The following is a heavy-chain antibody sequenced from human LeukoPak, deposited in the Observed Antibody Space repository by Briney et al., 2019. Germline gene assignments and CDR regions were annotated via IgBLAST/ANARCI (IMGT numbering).Heavy chain of an antibody. CDR3: ARGRPADYPSYWFFAL. CDR1: GFTVSSNY. V-gene: IGHV3-66*01. J-gene: IGHJ2*01. CDR2: IYTAGDT. D-gene: IGHD4-11*01. Sequence: PGGSLRLSCAASGFTVSSNYMSWVRQAPGKGLDWISVIYTAGDTYYADPVKGRFSISRDNSKNMVYLQMNSLRAEDTAVYYCARGRPADYPSYWFFALWGRGTLVTVSS.